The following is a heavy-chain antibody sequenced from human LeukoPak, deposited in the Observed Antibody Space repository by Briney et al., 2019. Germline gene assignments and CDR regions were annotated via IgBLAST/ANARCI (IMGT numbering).Heavy chain of an antibody. CDR3: ARVLQRGGDY. CDR2: IYTRWST. Sequence: PSESLSLTCTLSGGSTTSGTYYWSWTRHPAGKGLEWIGRIYTRWSTDDNPSLKSRVTISVDTSKNQFSLKLSSVTAADTAVYYCARVLQRGGDYWGQGTLVTVSS. V-gene: IGHV4-61*02. J-gene: IGHJ4*02. D-gene: IGHD3-16*01. CDR1: GGSTTSGTYY.